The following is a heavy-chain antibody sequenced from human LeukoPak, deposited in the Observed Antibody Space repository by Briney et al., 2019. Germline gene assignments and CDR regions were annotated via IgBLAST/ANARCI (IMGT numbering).Heavy chain of an antibody. CDR1: GYSISSGYQ. V-gene: IGHV4-38-2*02. CDR3: ARDPRWLTPDCTSTSCYENYFDP. Sequence: TSETLSLTCSVSGYSISSGYQWAWIRQSPGQGLEWIGSIFHSGSAHYNPSLKSRVTISVDTSRNQFSLKLNSVSATDTAVYYCARDPRWLTPDCTSTSCYENYFDPWGQGTLVTVSS. D-gene: IGHD2-2*01. J-gene: IGHJ5*02. CDR2: IFHSGSA.